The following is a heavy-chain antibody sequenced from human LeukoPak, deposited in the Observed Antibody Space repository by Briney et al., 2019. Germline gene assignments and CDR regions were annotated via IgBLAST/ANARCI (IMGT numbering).Heavy chain of an antibody. J-gene: IGHJ4*01. D-gene: IGHD3-10*01. Sequence: GESLRLSCAASGYMFSDYYMSWIRQALEKGLEWLSYISHSGSTIYYADSVKGRFTISRDNAKNSLYLQMNSLRAEDTALYYCATYGSGSGTFFDSWGQGTLVTVSS. CDR2: ISHSGSTI. V-gene: IGHV3-11*04. CDR3: ATYGSGSGTFFDS. CDR1: GYMFSDYY.